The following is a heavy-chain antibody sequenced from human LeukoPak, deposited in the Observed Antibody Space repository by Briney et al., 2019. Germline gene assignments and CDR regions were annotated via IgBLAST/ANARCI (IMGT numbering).Heavy chain of an antibody. CDR1: GASIRSGDYY. J-gene: IGHJ3*02. CDR3: ARDGSGGSCYGAFDI. Sequence: PSETLSLTCTVSGASIRSGDYYWSWIRQPPGKGLEWIGYIYDSGSTYYNPSLKSRITISVDTSENRFSLKLSSVTATDTAVYYCARDGSGGSCYGAFDIWGQGQMVTVSS. CDR2: IYDSGST. D-gene: IGHD2-15*01. V-gene: IGHV4-30-4*01.